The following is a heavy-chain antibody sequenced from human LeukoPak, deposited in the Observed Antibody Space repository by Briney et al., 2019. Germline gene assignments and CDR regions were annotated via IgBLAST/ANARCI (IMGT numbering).Heavy chain of an antibody. CDR2: INPNSGDT. Sequence: DSVMVSCKASGYTFTDYQMYWVRQAPGQGLEWMGWINPNSGDTNYAQKFQDRVILTRDTSISTAHMELTNVRGDDTAVYYCARPNGDYYNWFDSWGQGTLVTVSS. CDR1: GYTFTDYQ. CDR3: ARPNGDYYNWFDS. V-gene: IGHV1-2*02. D-gene: IGHD4-17*01. J-gene: IGHJ5*01.